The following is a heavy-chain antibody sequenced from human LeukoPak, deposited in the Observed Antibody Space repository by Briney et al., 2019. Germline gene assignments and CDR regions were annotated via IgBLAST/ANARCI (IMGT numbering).Heavy chain of an antibody. J-gene: IGHJ1*01. CDR3: ARGSNSGSYYGSEYFHH. V-gene: IGHV3-74*01. CDR1: GFTSSSYW. D-gene: IGHD1-26*01. Sequence: GGSLRLSGAASGFTSSSYWMHWVRQAPGKGLVWVSRINTDGSSTSYADSVKGRFTISRDNAKNTLFLQMNSLRAEDTAVYYCARGSNSGSYYGSEYFHHWGQGTLVTVSS. CDR2: INTDGSST.